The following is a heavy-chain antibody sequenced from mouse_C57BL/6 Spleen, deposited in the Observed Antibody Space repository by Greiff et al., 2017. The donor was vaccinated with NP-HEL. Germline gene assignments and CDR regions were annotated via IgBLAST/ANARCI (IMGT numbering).Heavy chain of an antibody. D-gene: IGHD1-1*01. CDR1: GYTFTSYW. J-gene: IGHJ1*03. CDR2: IDPSDSYT. Sequence: VQLQQPGAELVMPGASVKLSCKASGYTFTSYWMHWVKQRPGQGLEWIGEIDPSDSYTNYNQKFKGKSTLTVDKSSSTAYMQLSSLTSEDSAVYYCARHGRSWYFDVWGTGTTVTVSS. V-gene: IGHV1-69*01. CDR3: ARHGRSWYFDV.